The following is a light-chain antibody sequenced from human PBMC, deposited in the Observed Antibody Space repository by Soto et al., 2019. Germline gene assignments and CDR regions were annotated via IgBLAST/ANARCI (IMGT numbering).Light chain of an antibody. CDR2: GAS. V-gene: IGKV3-20*01. J-gene: IGKJ4*01. Sequence: IEFAKSHSTLTLSPGERAPLSCRASQSVSTNQLAWYQQKPGQAPRLLIYGASSRATGIADRFSGSGSGTDFTLTISRLEPEDFAVYYCQYYYESSPFGRGTKVDIK. CDR1: QSVSTNQ. CDR3: QYYYESSP.